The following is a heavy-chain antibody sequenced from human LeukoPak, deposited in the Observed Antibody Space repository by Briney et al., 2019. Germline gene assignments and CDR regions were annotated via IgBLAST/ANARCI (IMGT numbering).Heavy chain of an antibody. Sequence: SETLSLTCTVSGGSISSSNYFWGWIRQSPGKGLEWIGTIYYSGTTYYNPSLKSRVTISIDTSKNQFYLKLSSLTAADTAVYYCARRDDSSGYHKIFDYWGPGTLVTVSS. V-gene: IGHV4-39*01. D-gene: IGHD3-22*01. CDR3: ARRDDSSGYHKIFDY. J-gene: IGHJ4*02. CDR2: IYYSGTT. CDR1: GGSISSSNYF.